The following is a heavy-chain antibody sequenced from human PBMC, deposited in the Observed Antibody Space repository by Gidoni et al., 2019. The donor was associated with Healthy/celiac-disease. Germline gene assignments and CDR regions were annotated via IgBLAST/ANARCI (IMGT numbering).Heavy chain of an antibody. CDR1: GFTFSSYG. J-gene: IGHJ1*01. CDR3: ARESTVTTLGIRDEYFQH. D-gene: IGHD4-17*01. V-gene: IGHV3-33*01. CDR2: IWYDGSNK. Sequence: QVQLVESGGGVVQPGRSLRLSCAASGFTFSSYGMHWVRQAPGKGLEWVAVIWYDGSNKYYADSVKGRFTISRDNSKNTLYLQMNSLRAEDTAVYYCARESTVTTLGIRDEYFQHWGQGTLVTVSS.